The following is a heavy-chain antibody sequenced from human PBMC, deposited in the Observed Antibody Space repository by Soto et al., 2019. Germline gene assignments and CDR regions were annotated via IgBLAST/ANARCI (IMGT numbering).Heavy chain of an antibody. D-gene: IGHD4-17*01. Sequence: SETLSLTCTVSGGSISSYYWSWIRQPPGKGLEWIGYIYYSGSTNYNPSLKSRVTISVDTSKNQFSLKLSSVTAADTAVYYCARVGDYKHPHFAYWGQGTLVTVSS. CDR2: IYYSGST. V-gene: IGHV4-59*01. CDR3: ARVGDYKHPHFAY. CDR1: GGSISSYY. J-gene: IGHJ4*02.